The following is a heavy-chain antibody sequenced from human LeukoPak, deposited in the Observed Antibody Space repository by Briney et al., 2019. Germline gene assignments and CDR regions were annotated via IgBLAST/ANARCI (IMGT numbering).Heavy chain of an antibody. CDR1: GGSISSYY. Sequence: PSETLSLTCTVSGGSISSYYWSWIRQPPGKGLDWIGYIYYSGSTNYNPSLKSRVTISVDTSKNQFSLKLSSVTAADTAVYYCARGLGLDAFDIWGQGTMVTVSS. J-gene: IGHJ3*02. D-gene: IGHD3-16*01. CDR3: ARGLGLDAFDI. V-gene: IGHV4-59*01. CDR2: IYYSGST.